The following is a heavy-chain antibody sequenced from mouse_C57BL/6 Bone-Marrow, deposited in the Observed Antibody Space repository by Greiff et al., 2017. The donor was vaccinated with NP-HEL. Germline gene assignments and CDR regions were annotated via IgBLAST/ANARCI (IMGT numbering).Heavy chain of an antibody. CDR2: IYPGSGNT. V-gene: IGHV1-66*01. CDR1: GYSFTSYY. J-gene: IGHJ4*01. Sequence: VQGVESGPELVKPGASVKISCKDSGYSFTSYYIHWVKQRPGQGLEWIGWIYPGSGNTKYNEKFKGKATLTADTSSSTAYMQLSSLTSEDSAVYYCAREKISYAMDYWGQGTSVTVSS. CDR3: AREKISYAMDY.